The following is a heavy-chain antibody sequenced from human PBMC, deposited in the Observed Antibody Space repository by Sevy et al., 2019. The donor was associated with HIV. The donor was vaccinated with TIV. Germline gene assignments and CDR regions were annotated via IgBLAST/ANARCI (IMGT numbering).Heavy chain of an antibody. J-gene: IGHJ4*02. CDR1: GFTFSSYW. V-gene: IGHV3-21*01. CDR2: ISSSSSYI. CDR3: ARAQYRYGGYDGVDY. Sequence: GGSLRLSCAASGFTFSSYWMSWVRQAPGKGLEWVSSISSSSSYIYYADSVKGRFTISRDNAKNSLYLQMNSLRAEDTAVYYCARAQYRYGGYDGVDYWGQGTLVTVSS. D-gene: IGHD5-12*01.